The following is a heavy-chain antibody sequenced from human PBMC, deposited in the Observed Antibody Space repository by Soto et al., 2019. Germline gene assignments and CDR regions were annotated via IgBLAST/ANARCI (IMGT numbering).Heavy chain of an antibody. Sequence: QVQLVESGGGVVQPGRSLRLSCAASGFTFSSYAMHWVRQAPGKGLEWVAVISYDGSNKYYADSVKGRFTISRDNSKNTLYLQMNSLRAEDTAVYYCARATTVTIEVGYWGQGTLVTVSS. J-gene: IGHJ4*02. V-gene: IGHV3-30-3*01. CDR1: GFTFSSYA. CDR3: ARATTVTIEVGY. D-gene: IGHD4-17*01. CDR2: ISYDGSNK.